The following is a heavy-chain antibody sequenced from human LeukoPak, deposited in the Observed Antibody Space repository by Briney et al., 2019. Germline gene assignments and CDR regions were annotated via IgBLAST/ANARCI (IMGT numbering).Heavy chain of an antibody. CDR1: GGSFSGYY. J-gene: IGHJ3*02. D-gene: IGHD3-10*01. V-gene: IGHV4-31*11. Sequence: PSETLSLTCAVYGGSFSGYYWSWIRQHPGKGLEWIGYIYYSGSTYYNPSLKSRVTISVDTSKNQFSLKLSSVTAADTAVYYCASHLNYCAKFDIWGQGTMVTVSS. CDR3: ASHLNYCAKFDI. CDR2: IYYSGST.